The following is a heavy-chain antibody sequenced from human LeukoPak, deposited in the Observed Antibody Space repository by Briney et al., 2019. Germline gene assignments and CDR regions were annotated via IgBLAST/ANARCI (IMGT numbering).Heavy chain of an antibody. CDR1: GGSFSAYY. CDR3: ARGRGARSSRWYNWFDP. D-gene: IGHD6-13*01. V-gene: IGHV4-34*01. Sequence: SETLPLTCAVYGGSFSAYYWSWIRQLPGKGLEWIGEINHSGSTNYNPSLKSRVTISIDTSKNQFSLEMSSVTAADTAVYYCARGRGARSSRWYNWFDPWGQGTLVTVSS. J-gene: IGHJ5*02. CDR2: INHSGST.